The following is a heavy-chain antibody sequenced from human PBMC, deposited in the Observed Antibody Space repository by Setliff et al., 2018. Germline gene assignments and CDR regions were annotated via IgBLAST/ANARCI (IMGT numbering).Heavy chain of an antibody. D-gene: IGHD2-15*01. CDR3: ARAHIYRGGSWYDYFDS. Sequence: PGGSLRLSCAASGFTFISYWMSWVLQAPGKGLECVANIKQDGSEKYYVDSVKGRYTISRDNAKNSLYLQMNSLRADDTAVYYCARAHIYRGGSWYDYFDSWGQGTLVTVSA. CDR2: IKQDGSEK. V-gene: IGHV3-7*01. CDR1: GFTFISYW. J-gene: IGHJ4*02.